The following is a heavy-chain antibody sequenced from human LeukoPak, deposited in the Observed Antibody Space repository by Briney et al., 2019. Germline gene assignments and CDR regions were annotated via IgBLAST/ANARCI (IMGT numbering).Heavy chain of an antibody. Sequence: PGGSLRLSCAASGFTVSSNYMSWVRQAPGKGLEWVSVIYSGGSTYYADSVKGRFTISRDNSKNTLYLQMNSLRAEDTAVYYCASRAADDAFDYWGQGTQVTVSS. CDR3: ASRAADDAFDY. D-gene: IGHD6-13*01. CDR2: IYSGGST. J-gene: IGHJ4*02. CDR1: GFTVSSNY. V-gene: IGHV3-66*02.